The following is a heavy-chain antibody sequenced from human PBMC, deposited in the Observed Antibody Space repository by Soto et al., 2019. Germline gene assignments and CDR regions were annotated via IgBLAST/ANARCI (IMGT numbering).Heavy chain of an antibody. CDR1: VFTFSSYA. V-gene: IGHV3-30-3*01. Sequence: VGSLRLSCAASVFTFSSYAMHWVRHSPGKGLEWVAVISYDGSNKYYADSVKGRFTISRDNSKNTLYLQMNSLRAEDTAVYYCARDPLAEDGPFEYLRQGTRVNVSS. CDR2: ISYDGSNK. D-gene: IGHD6-13*01. J-gene: IGHJ4*02. CDR3: ARDPLAEDGPFEY.